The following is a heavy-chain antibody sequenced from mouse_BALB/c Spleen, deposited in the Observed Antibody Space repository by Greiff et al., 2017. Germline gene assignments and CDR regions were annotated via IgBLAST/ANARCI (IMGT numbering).Heavy chain of an antibody. CDR2: ISYSGST. CDR3: ARDEDYAMDY. Sequence: EVKLQESGPGLVKPSQSLSLTCTVTGYSITSDYAWNWIRQFPGNKLEWMGYISYSGSTSYNPSLKSRISITRDTSKNQFFLQLNSVTTEDTATCYCARDEDYAMDYWGEGTSVTVSS. J-gene: IGHJ4*01. CDR1: GYSITSDYA. V-gene: IGHV3-2*02.